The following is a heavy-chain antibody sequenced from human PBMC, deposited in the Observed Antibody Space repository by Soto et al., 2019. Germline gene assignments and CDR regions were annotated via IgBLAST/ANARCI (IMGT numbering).Heavy chain of an antibody. CDR1: GGSVSSGSYY. CDR2: IYYSGST. J-gene: IGHJ6*02. Sequence: SETLSLTCTVSGGSVSSGSYYWSWIRQPPGKGLEWIGYIYYSGSTNYNPSLKSRVTTSVDTSKNQFSLKLSSVTAADTAVYYCARRGDYYDSSGSFYGMDVWGQGTTVTVSS. D-gene: IGHD3-22*01. V-gene: IGHV4-61*01. CDR3: ARRGDYYDSSGSFYGMDV.